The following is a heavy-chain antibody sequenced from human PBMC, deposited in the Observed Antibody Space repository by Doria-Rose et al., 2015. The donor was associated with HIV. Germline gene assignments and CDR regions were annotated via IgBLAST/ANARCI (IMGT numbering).Heavy chain of an antibody. CDR2: IIPMFGTP. Sequence: KKPGSSVKVSCKASGDTFSNHAIGWVRQAPGQGLEWMGWIIPMFGTPNYAQKFQGRVTITADESTTTAYMELSSLRYEDTAVYYCARAANYYDSSDYFLSYWGQGTLVTVSS. CDR3: ARAANYYDSSDYFLSY. D-gene: IGHD3-22*01. V-gene: IGHV1-69*01. J-gene: IGHJ4*02. CDR1: GDTFSNHA.